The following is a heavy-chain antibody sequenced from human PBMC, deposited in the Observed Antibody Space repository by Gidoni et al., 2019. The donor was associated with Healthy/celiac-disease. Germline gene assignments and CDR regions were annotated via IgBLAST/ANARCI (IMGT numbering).Heavy chain of an antibody. J-gene: IGHJ3*01. V-gene: IGHV3-21*01. CDR3: ARDSSG. Sequence: EVQLVESGGGLVKPGGSLRLSCAASVFTFSSYSMNWVRQAPGKGLEWVSAISSSSSYIYYAYSVKDLFTISRDNSKNSLYLQMNSLRAEDTAVYYCARDSSGWGQGTMVTVFS. CDR1: VFTFSSYS. CDR2: ISSSSSYI.